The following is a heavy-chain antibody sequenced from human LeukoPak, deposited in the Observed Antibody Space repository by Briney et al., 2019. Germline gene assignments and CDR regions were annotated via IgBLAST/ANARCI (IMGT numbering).Heavy chain of an antibody. J-gene: IGHJ3*02. CDR2: IYMSGST. Sequence: TSETLSLTCTVSGGSISSYYWSWIRQPAGKGLEWIGRIYMSGSTNYNSSLKSRVNMSVDTSKNQFSLNLSSVTAADTAVYYCAREAGSSWSRGLDIWGQGTVVTVSS. V-gene: IGHV4-4*07. CDR3: AREAGSSWSRGLDI. D-gene: IGHD6-13*01. CDR1: GGSISSYY.